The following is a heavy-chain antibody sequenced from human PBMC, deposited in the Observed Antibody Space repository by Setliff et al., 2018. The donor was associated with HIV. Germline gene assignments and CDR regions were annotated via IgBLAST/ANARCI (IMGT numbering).Heavy chain of an antibody. Sequence: LRLSCAASGFTLTHAWMGWVRQAPGKGLEWVSSISGSSDYIYYADSVKGRFTISRDTAKNSLSLQMNSLRAEDTAVYYCAKDSSKIVATINGGYFDSWGQGALVTVSS. J-gene: IGHJ4*02. D-gene: IGHD5-12*01. V-gene: IGHV3-21*04. CDR2: ISGSSDYI. CDR1: GFTLTHAW. CDR3: AKDSSKIVATINGGYFDS.